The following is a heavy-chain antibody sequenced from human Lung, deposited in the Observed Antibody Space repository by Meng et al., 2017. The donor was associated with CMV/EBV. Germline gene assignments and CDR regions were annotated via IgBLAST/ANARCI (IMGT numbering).Heavy chain of an antibody. CDR3: ARASTYDFWSGYSFSDFYGMDV. J-gene: IGHJ6*01. CDR2: INSDGSNT. V-gene: IGHV3-74*01. D-gene: IGHD3-3*01. Sequence: GESLKISCAASGITVSGYWMHWVRQVPGKGLVWVSRINSDGSNTNYAESVKGRFTISRDNAKNTLYLQMNSLRADDSALYYCARASTYDFWSGYSFSDFYGMDVWGQGNXVNGSS. CDR1: GITVSGYW.